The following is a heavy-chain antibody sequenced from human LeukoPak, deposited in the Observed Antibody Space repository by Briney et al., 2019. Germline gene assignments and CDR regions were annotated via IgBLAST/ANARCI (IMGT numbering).Heavy chain of an antibody. V-gene: IGHV4-59*01. J-gene: IGHJ3*02. CDR1: GGSISSYY. CDR2: IYYSGST. Sequence: SETLSLTCTVSGGSISSYYWSWIRQPPGKGLEWIGYIYYSGSTNYNPSLKSRVTISVDTSKNQFSLKLSSVTAADTAVYYCAREGGTAMVTLNAFDIWGQGTMVTVSS. D-gene: IGHD5-18*01. CDR3: AREGGTAMVTLNAFDI.